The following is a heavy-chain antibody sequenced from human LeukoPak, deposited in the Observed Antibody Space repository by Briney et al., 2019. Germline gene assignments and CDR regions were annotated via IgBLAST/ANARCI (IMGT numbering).Heavy chain of an antibody. CDR3: ARSASGSYWNFQH. V-gene: IGHV1-2*02. CDR2: INPQSGGT. CDR1: AYSFTRYG. D-gene: IGHD1-26*01. Sequence: ASVKVSCKASAYSFTRYGVSWVRQAPGQGLEYMGWINPQSGGTNNAQKFQGRVTMTRGTSISTAYMDLSSLRSDDTAVYYCARSASGSYWNFQHWGQGTLVTVSS. J-gene: IGHJ1*01.